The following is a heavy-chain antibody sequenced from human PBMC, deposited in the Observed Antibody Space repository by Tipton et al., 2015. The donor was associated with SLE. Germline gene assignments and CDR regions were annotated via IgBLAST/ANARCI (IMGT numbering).Heavy chain of an antibody. CDR1: GISISTHY. J-gene: IGHJ6*03. V-gene: IGHV4-4*07. CDR2: IYTSGST. CDR3: ATIAYCGGDCYVGYDYYYYMDV. D-gene: IGHD2-21*01. Sequence: LRLSCKVSGISISTHYWSWIRQPPGKGLEWIGRIYTSGSTNYNPSLKSRVTMSVDTSKNQFSLKLSSVTAADTAVYYCATIAYCGGDCYVGYDYYYYMDVWGKGTTVTVSS.